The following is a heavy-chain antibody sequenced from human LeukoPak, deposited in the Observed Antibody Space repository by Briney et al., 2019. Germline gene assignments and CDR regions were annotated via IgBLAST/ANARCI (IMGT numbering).Heavy chain of an antibody. J-gene: IGHJ4*02. D-gene: IGHD2-2*01. CDR1: GFTFSSYG. CDR3: AKELGGYCSSTSCYDFDY. V-gene: IGHV3-30*18. CDR2: ISYDGSNK. Sequence: GRSLRLSCAASGFTFSSYGMHWVRQAPGKGLEWVAVISYDGSNKYYADSVEGRFTISRDNSKNTLYLQMNSLRAEGTAVYYCAKELGGYCSSTSCYDFDYWGQGTLVTVSS.